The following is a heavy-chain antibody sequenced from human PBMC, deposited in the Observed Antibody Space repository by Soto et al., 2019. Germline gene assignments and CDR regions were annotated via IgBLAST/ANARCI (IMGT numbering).Heavy chain of an antibody. J-gene: IGHJ4*02. CDR3: ARLHLVAVAGNGSYFDY. V-gene: IGHV4-39*01. D-gene: IGHD6-19*01. Sequence: SETLFLTWTVSGGSISSSSYYWGWIRQPPGKGLEWIGSIYYSGSTYYNPSLESRVTISVDTSKNQFSLKLSSVTAADTAVYYCARLHLVAVAGNGSYFDYWGQGTLDTVSS. CDR1: GGSISSSSYY. CDR2: IYYSGST.